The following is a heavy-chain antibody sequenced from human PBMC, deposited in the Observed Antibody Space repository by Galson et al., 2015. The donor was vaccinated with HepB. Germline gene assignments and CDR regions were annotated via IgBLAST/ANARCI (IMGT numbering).Heavy chain of an antibody. CDR1: GYTFTDYV. V-gene: IGHV7-4-1*02. D-gene: IGHD3-3*01. J-gene: IGHJ6*03. Sequence: SCKASGYTFTDYVVNWVRQAPGQGLEWMGWMNTNTGKPTYAPGFAGRFVFPLDTSVTTAYLQISSLETDDTAVYYCARSPLRFLDWLPYYDYYYMDVWGEGTTVTVSS. CDR2: MNTNTGKP. CDR3: ARSPLRFLDWLPYYDYYYMDV.